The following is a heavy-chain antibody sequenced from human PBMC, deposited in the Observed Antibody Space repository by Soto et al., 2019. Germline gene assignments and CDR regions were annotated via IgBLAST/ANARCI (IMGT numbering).Heavy chain of an antibody. J-gene: IGHJ4*02. CDR2: ISAYNGNT. Sequence: ASVKVSCXASGYTFTSYGISWVRQAPGQGLEWMGWISAYNGNTNYAQKLQGRVTMTTDTSTSTAYMELRSLRSDDTAVYYCARDFKGGGSCYFDYWGQGTLVTVSS. D-gene: IGHD2-15*01. CDR1: GYTFTSYG. CDR3: ARDFKGGGSCYFDY. V-gene: IGHV1-18*01.